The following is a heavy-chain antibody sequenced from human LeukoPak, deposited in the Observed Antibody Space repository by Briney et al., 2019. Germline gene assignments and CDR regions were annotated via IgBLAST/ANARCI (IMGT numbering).Heavy chain of an antibody. CDR3: AKDDY. V-gene: IGHV3-30*02. Sequence: GGSLRLSCAASGFTFSSYGMHWVRQAPGKGLEWVSFIRYDGTKIYYADSVKGRFTISRDNSKNTLYLQMNSLRTEDTAVYYCAKDDYWGQGTLVTVSS. CDR1: GFTFSSYG. J-gene: IGHJ4*02. CDR2: IRYDGTKI.